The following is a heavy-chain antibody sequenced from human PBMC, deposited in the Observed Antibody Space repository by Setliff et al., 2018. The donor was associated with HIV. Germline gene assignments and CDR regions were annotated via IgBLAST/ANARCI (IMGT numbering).Heavy chain of an antibody. Sequence: ESLKISCAASGFTFSSYAMSWVRQAPGKGLEWVSAISGSGGSTYYADSVKGRFTISRDNSKNTLYLQMNSLRAEDTAVYYCAKRRQLAEDYYWGQGTLVTVSS. D-gene: IGHD6-6*01. V-gene: IGHV3-23*01. CDR3: AKRRQLAEDYY. CDR2: ISGSGGST. J-gene: IGHJ4*02. CDR1: GFTFSSYA.